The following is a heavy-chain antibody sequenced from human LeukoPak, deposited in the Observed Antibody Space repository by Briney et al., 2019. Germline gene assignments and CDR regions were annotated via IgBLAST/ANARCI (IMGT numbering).Heavy chain of an antibody. J-gene: IGHJ4*02. D-gene: IGHD5-18*01. Sequence: GGSLRLSCAASGFTFSSYGMHWVRQAPGKGLEWVAFIRYDGSNKYYADSVKGRFTISRDNSKNTLYLQMNSLRAEDTAVYYCARDLYSYGYFDYWGQGTLVTVSS. CDR2: IRYDGSNK. V-gene: IGHV3-30*02. CDR1: GFTFSSYG. CDR3: ARDLYSYGYFDY.